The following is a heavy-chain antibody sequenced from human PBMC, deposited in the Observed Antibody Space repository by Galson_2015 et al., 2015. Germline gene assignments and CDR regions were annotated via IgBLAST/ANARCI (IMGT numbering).Heavy chain of an antibody. Sequence: TLSLTCGVSGASISSGNYYWSWIRQPDGKGLEWMGRISSSVSTTYNPSLKSRVTISGDPSKNQLSLKLTSVTAAYTAVYYCARLIWNDVYFDYWGQGTLVTVSS. CDR3: ARLIWNDVYFDY. CDR2: ISSSVST. J-gene: IGHJ4*02. V-gene: IGHV4-61*02. D-gene: IGHD1-1*01. CDR1: GASISSGNYY.